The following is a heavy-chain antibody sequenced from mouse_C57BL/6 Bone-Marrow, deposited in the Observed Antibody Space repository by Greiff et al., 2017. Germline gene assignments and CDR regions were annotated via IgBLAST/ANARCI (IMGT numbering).Heavy chain of an antibody. Sequence: EVQLQQSGAELVKPGASVKLSCTASGFTITDYYMHWVKQRTEQGLEWIGRIDPEDGDTKYAPKFQGKATLTADTSSNTAYLQLSSLTSEDTAVYYCARWIDDGYYPWGRGTTLTVSS. CDR1: GFTITDYY. V-gene: IGHV14-2*01. CDR3: ARWIDDGYYP. J-gene: IGHJ2*01. CDR2: IDPEDGDT. D-gene: IGHD2-3*01.